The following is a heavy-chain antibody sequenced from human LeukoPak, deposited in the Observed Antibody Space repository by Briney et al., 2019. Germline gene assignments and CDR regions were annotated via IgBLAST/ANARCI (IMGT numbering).Heavy chain of an antibody. CDR2: INPNTGGT. J-gene: IGHJ1*01. Sequence: VASVKVSCKASGYTFTGNYIHWVRQAPGQGLEWMGWINPNTGGTKYAQKFQGRVTMTWDTSITTAYMELSSLTSDDTAVYYCARDLDSSWTGYFQPWGQGTLVTVSS. CDR3: ARDLDSSWTGYFQP. D-gene: IGHD6-13*01. CDR1: GYTFTGNY. V-gene: IGHV1-2*02.